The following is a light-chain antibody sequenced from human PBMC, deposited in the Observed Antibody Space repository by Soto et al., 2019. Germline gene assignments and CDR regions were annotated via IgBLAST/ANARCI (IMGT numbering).Light chain of an antibody. CDR3: QQYKTSMYH. CDR1: QSIDSW. CDR2: RAS. Sequence: DIPMTQSPSTLSASVGDRVIITCRASQSIDSWLAWYQQKPGKAPKLLIYRASSLESGVPSRFSGSGSGTEFALPISSLQAGEFVPYYGQQYKTSMYHSAQGAKLEIK. V-gene: IGKV1-5*03. J-gene: IGKJ2*01.